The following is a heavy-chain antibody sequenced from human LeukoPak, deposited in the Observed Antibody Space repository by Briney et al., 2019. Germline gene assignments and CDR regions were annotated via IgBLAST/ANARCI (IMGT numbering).Heavy chain of an antibody. V-gene: IGHV4-39*07. D-gene: IGHD2-8*01. CDR2: IYYSGST. CDR1: GGPINRNSYH. Sequence: SETLSLTCTVSGGPINRNSYHWGWVRQTPGKGLEWIGSIYYSGSTRYNPSLKSRVTLSIDTSNNQFSLWLSSVTAADTARYYCASSPTQYAGGWHPLMLFDYWGQGTLVTVSS. J-gene: IGHJ4*02. CDR3: ASSPTQYAGGWHPLMLFDY.